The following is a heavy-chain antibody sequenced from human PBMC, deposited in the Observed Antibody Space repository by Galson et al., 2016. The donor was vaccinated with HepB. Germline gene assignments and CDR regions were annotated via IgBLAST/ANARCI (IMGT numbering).Heavy chain of an antibody. D-gene: IGHD4-11*01. CDR1: GYNFTSYG. CDR2: ISPYNANT. Sequence: SVKASCKASGYNFTSYGISWVRQAPGQGLEWMGWISPYNANTHSGQKLQDRVTMTADTFTNTAYMELRSLKSDDTAVYYCARNDYRQSGDYYNYYGMDTWGQGTTVTVSS. J-gene: IGHJ6*02. CDR3: ARNDYRQSGDYYNYYGMDT. V-gene: IGHV1-18*01.